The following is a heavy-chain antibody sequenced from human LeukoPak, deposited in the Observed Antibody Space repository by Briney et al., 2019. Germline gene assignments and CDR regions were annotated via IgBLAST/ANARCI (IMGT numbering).Heavy chain of an antibody. V-gene: IGHV1-46*01. Sequence: GASVKVSCKASGYTFTSYYIHWVRQAPGQGLEWMGIINPSGGSTSYAQKFQGRVTMTRDMSTSTVYMELSSLRSEDTAVYYCARAPRDGYNDYWGQGTLVTVSS. CDR2: INPSGGST. D-gene: IGHD5-24*01. CDR3: ARAPRDGYNDY. J-gene: IGHJ4*02. CDR1: GYTFTSYY.